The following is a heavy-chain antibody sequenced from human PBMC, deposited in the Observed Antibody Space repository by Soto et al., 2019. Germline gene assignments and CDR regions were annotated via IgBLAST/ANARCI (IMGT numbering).Heavy chain of an antibody. CDR2: ISGSGGST. CDR3: AKDQSPGDSSGYLFADYYYGMDV. J-gene: IGHJ6*02. Sequence: PGGSLRLSCAASGFTFSSYAMSWVRQAPGKGLEWVSAISGSGGSTYYADSVKGRFTISRDNSKNTLYLQMNSLRAEDTAVYYCAKDQSPGDSSGYLFADYYYGMDVWGQGTTLTVSS. D-gene: IGHD3-22*01. CDR1: GFTFSSYA. V-gene: IGHV3-23*01.